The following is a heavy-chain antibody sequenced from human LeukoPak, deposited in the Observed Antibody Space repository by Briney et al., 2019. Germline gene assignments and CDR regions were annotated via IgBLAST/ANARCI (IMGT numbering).Heavy chain of an antibody. CDR3: ARDPGYAFDI. V-gene: IGHV3-7*03. CDR1: GFTFSSYW. CDR2: IKQDGSEK. Sequence: PGGSLRLSCAASGFTFSSYWMSWVRQAPGKGLEWVANIKQDGSEKYYVDSVKGRFTISRDNSKNTLFLQMNSLRVEDTAVYYCARDPGYAFDIWGQGTMVTVSS. J-gene: IGHJ3*02.